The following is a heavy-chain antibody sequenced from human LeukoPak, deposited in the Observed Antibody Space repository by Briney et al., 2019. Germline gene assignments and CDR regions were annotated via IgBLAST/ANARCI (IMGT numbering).Heavy chain of an antibody. CDR3: ARVRVVVPAARYYYYYYYMDV. CDR1: GGSISSSNW. D-gene: IGHD2-2*01. Sequence: PSGTLSLTCAVSGGSISSSNWWSWVRQPPGKGLEWIGEIYHSGSTNYNPSLKSRVTMSVDTSKNQFSLKLSSVTAADTAVYYCARVRVVVPAARYYYYYYYMDVWDKGTTVTVSS. CDR2: IYHSGST. V-gene: IGHV4-4*02. J-gene: IGHJ6*03.